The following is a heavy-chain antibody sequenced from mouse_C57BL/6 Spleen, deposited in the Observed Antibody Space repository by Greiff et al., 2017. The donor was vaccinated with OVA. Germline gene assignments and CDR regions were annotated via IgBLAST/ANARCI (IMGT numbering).Heavy chain of an antibody. CDR1: GFTFSSYA. D-gene: IGHD1-1*01. Sequence: EVMLVESGGGLVKPGGSLKLSCAASGFTFSSYAMSWVRQTPEKRLEWVATISDGGSYTYYPDNVKGRFTISRDNAKNNLYLQMSHLKSEDTAMYYCARDVNYGSSYWYFDVWGTGTTVTVSS. CDR3: ARDVNYGSSYWYFDV. J-gene: IGHJ1*03. V-gene: IGHV5-4*01. CDR2: ISDGGSYT.